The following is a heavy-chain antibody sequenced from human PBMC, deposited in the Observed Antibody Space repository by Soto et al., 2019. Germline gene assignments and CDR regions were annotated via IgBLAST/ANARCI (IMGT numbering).Heavy chain of an antibody. V-gene: IGHV1-69*01. CDR3: ARDGYNSRPAAWRGDRYFDL. CDR1: GGTFSSYA. Sequence: QVQLVQSGAEVKKPGSSVKVSCKASGGTFSSYAISWVRQAPGQGLEWMGGIIPIFGTANYAQKFQGRVTITADESTSTAYMELSSLRSEDTAVYYCARDGYNSRPAAWRGDRYFDLWGRGTLVTVSS. CDR2: IIPIFGTA. J-gene: IGHJ2*01. D-gene: IGHD5-12*01.